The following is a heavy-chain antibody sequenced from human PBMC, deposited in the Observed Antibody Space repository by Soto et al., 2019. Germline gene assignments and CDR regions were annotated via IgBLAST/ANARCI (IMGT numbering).Heavy chain of an antibody. CDR1: GGSISSGGYY. D-gene: IGHD3-22*01. Sequence: SETLSLACTVSGGSISSGGYYWSWIRQHPGKGLEWIGYIYYGGSTYYNPSLKSRTTISGDTSKNQFSLKLSSVTAADTAVYYCARGGYYYENSGQNAYDYWGQGILVTVSS. J-gene: IGHJ4*01. V-gene: IGHV4-31*03. CDR3: ARGGYYYENSGQNAYDY. CDR2: IYYGGST.